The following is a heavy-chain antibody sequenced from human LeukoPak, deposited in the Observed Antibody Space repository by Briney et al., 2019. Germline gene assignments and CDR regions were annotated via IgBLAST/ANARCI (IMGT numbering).Heavy chain of an antibody. CDR2: IYNGGST. CDR3: ASAYTYGKVVY. D-gene: IGHD5-18*01. Sequence: HSGGSLRLSCAASGFTVSSNYMSWVRQAPGKGLEWVSLIYNGGSTYYADSVKGRFTISRDNSTNTLYLQMNSLRAEDTAVYYCASAYTYGKVVYWGQGTLVTVSS. J-gene: IGHJ4*02. V-gene: IGHV3-66*01. CDR1: GFTVSSNY.